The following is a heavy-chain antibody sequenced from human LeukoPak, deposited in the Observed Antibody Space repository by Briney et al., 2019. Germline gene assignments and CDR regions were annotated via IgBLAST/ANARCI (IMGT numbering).Heavy chain of an antibody. CDR1: GFTFSSYA. J-gene: IGHJ3*02. Sequence: GGSLRLSCAASGFTFSSYAMSWVRQAPGKGLEWVSAISGSGGSTDYADSVKGRFTISRNNSKNTLYLQMNSLRAEDTAVYYCAKGDYDYVWGSYRPNDAFDIWGQGTMVTVSS. D-gene: IGHD3-16*02. CDR2: ISGSGGST. V-gene: IGHV3-23*01. CDR3: AKGDYDYVWGSYRPNDAFDI.